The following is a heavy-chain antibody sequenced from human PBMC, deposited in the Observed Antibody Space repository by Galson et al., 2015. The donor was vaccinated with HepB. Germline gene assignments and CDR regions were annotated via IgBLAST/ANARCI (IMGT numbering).Heavy chain of an antibody. V-gene: IGHV3-7*03. CDR1: GFTFSSYW. D-gene: IGHD3-9*01. CDR3: ARYKIRYFDSPHYYGMDV. Sequence: SLRLSCAASGFTFSSYWMSWVRQAPGKGLEWVANIKQDGSEKYYVDSVKGRFTISRDNAKNSLYLQMNSLRAEDTAVYYCARYKIRYFDSPHYYGMDVWGQGTTVTVSS. CDR2: IKQDGSEK. J-gene: IGHJ6*02.